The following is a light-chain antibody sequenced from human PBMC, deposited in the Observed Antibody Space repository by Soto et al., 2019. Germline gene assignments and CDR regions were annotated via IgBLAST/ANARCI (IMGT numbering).Light chain of an antibody. CDR1: XSVXYSSNNKNY. V-gene: IGKV4-1*01. CDR2: WAS. Sequence: DIVMTQSPDSLGVXXXXXXXXXXXXXXSVXYSSNNKNYLAWYQQKPGQPPKLLIYWASTRESGVPDRFSGSGSGTDFTLTISSLQAEDVAVYYCQQYYSTPRTFGQGTKVDIK. CDR3: QQYYSTPRT. J-gene: IGKJ1*01.